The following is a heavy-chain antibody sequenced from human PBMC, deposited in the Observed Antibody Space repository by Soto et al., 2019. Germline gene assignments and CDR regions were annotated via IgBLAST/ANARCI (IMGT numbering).Heavy chain of an antibody. D-gene: IGHD4-17*01. CDR2: ISGNGEII. Sequence: PGGSLRLSCAASGFTFSDYYRHWIRRAPGKGLEWISYISGNGEIIQYAASARGRFTISRDNAENSVYLEMDRLRAEDTALYYCARDVDADFRTDFDYWGRGTLVTVSS. V-gene: IGHV3-11*01. J-gene: IGHJ4*02. CDR3: ARDVDADFRTDFDY. CDR1: GFTFSDYY.